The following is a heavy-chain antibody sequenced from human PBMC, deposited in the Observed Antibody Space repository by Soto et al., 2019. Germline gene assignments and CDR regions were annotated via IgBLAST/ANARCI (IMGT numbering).Heavy chain of an antibody. D-gene: IGHD3-10*01. CDR2: IKTKTDGGTI. CDR1: GFTFSNAW. Sequence: GGSLRLSCAASGFTFSNAWMSWVRQAPGKGLEWVGRIKTKTDGGTIDYAAPVEGRFTISRDDSKNTMYLQMNSLKTEDTAVYYCTTGIRSGSYWGLGTLVTVSS. J-gene: IGHJ4*02. CDR3: TTGIRSGSY. V-gene: IGHV3-15*01.